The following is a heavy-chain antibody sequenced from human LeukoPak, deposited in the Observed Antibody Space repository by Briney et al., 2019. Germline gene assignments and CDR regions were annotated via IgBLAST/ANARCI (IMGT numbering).Heavy chain of an antibody. CDR2: ISGSGVST. CDR3: AKDERNWNYNLASQTYD. Sequence: GGSLRLACAASGFRFSSYAMSWVRQAPGKGLECFSAISGSGVSTYYADFVRGWFTVSRDNSKTTLYLQMSSLRAEATAVYYCAKDERNWNYNLASQTYDWGQGTLVTVSS. J-gene: IGHJ4*02. CDR1: GFRFSSYA. D-gene: IGHD1-7*01. V-gene: IGHV3-23*01.